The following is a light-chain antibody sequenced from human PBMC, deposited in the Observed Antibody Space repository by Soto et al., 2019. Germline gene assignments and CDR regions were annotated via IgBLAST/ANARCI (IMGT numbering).Light chain of an antibody. Sequence: EIVLTQSPGTLSLSPGESATLSCRASRSLDSGQLAWYQQKVGRAPRLLIHGAFMRATGIPDRFSGSGSGTDFTLTIARLEPEDFAVYYCQQYGDSPRTFGQGTRLEI. CDR1: RSLDSGQ. CDR2: GAF. CDR3: QQYGDSPRT. V-gene: IGKV3-20*01. J-gene: IGKJ5*01.